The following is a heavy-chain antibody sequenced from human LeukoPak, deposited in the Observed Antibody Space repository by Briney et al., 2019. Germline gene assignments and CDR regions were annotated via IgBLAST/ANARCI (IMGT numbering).Heavy chain of an antibody. CDR3: ARDYDYGSPYFDY. CDR2: ISYDGSNK. Sequence: TGGSLRLSCAASGFTFSSYAMHWVRQAPGKGLEWVAVISYDGSNKYYADSVKGRFTISRDNSKDTLYLQMNSLRAEDTAVYYCARDYDYGSPYFDYWGQGTLVTVSS. CDR1: GFTFSSYA. J-gene: IGHJ4*02. V-gene: IGHV3-30-3*01. D-gene: IGHD4-17*01.